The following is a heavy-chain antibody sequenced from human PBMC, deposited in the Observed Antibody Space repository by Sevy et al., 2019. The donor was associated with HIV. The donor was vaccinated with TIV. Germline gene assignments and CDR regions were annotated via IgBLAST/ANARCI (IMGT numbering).Heavy chain of an antibody. CDR2: INPDSGGP. V-gene: IGHV1-2*02. Sequence: ASVNVSCKASGYTFTGYYMHWVRQAPGQGLQWMGWINPDSGGPNYAPKFQGRVTLTRDTSISTAYMELSRLRSDDTAVYYCVRDDRDGYFEYWGQGTLVTVSS. CDR3: VRDDRDGYFEY. CDR1: GYTFTGYY. J-gene: IGHJ4*02.